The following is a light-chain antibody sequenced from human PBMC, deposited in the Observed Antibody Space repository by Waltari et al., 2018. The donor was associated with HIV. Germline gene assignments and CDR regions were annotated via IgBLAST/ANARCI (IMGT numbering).Light chain of an antibody. J-gene: IGKJ4*01. Sequence: EIVLTQSPATLSLSPGERATLSCMASQSVSTYLAWYQQRPGQAPRLLIYDASSRATGIPARFSGSGSGTDFTLTISSLEPADFAVYYCQQRSDWPRSTFGGGTKVEIK. CDR2: DAS. CDR3: QQRSDWPRST. CDR1: QSVSTY. V-gene: IGKV3-11*01.